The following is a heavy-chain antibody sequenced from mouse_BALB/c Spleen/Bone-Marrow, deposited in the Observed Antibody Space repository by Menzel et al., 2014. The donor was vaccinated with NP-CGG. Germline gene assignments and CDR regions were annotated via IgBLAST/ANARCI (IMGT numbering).Heavy chain of an antibody. CDR1: GFTFSSYA. CDR3: ARRGYGRYAMDY. CDR2: INSGGSYS. D-gene: IGHD1-1*01. V-gene: IGHV5-9-3*01. J-gene: IGHJ4*01. Sequence: EVQGVESGGGLVKPGGSLKLSCAASGFTFSSYAMSWVRQTPEKRLEWVATINSGGSYSYYPDSVKGRFTISRDNAKNTLYVQMSSLRSEDTAMYYCARRGYGRYAMDYWGQGTSVTVSS.